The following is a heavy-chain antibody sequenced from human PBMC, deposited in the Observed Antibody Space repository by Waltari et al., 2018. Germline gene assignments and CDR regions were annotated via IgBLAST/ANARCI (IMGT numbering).Heavy chain of an antibody. J-gene: IGHJ4*02. Sequence: QVQLVESGGGVVQPGRSLRLSCAASGFTFSSYGMHWVRQAPGKGLEWVAVIWYDGSNKYYADSVKGRFTISRDNSKNTLYLQMNSLRAEDTAMYYCAKGGRYYYDSSGYYSLLGYFDYWGQGTLVTVSS. D-gene: IGHD3-22*01. CDR2: IWYDGSNK. CDR1: GFTFSSYG. V-gene: IGHV3-30*18. CDR3: AKGGRYYYDSSGYYSLLGYFDY.